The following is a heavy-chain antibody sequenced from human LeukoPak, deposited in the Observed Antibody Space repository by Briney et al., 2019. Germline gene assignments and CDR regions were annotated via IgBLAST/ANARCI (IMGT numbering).Heavy chain of an antibody. CDR3: GRGVDYDSSPP. V-gene: IGHV3-48*01. CDR2: ISSSGSVV. Sequence: PGGSLRLSCAASGFTFSSHGMNWVRQAPGKGLEWVSYISSSGSVVFYADSVKGRFTISRDNAKNALYLQMNSLRAEDTAVYHCGRGVDYDSSPPWGQGTLVTVAS. CDR1: GFTFSSHG. D-gene: IGHD3-3*01. J-gene: IGHJ5*02.